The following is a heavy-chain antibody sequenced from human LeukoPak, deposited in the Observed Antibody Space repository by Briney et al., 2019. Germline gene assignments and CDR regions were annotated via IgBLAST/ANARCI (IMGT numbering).Heavy chain of an antibody. V-gene: IGHV3-30*18. CDR2: ISYEGSKQ. CDR1: GFPFNSHG. Sequence: GGSLRLSCAASGFPFNSHGMHWVRQAPGKGLEWLAVISYEGSKQYYADSVKGRFTISRDSSNNTLYLQMNSLRVEDTAVYYCAKDGPRYSGTYCDYWGQGTLVIVSS. J-gene: IGHJ4*02. CDR3: AKDGPRYSGTYCDY. D-gene: IGHD1-26*01.